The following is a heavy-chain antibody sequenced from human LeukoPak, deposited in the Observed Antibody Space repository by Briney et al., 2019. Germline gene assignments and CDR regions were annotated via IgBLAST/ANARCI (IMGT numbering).Heavy chain of an antibody. CDR1: GYTFTSYD. J-gene: IGHJ6*02. Sequence: ASVKVSCKASGYTFTSYDINWVRQATGQGLEWMGWMNPNSGNTGYAQKFQGRVTMIRNTSISTAYMELSSLRSEDTAVYYCARRSTVTYFYYYYGMDVWGQGTTVTVSS. D-gene: IGHD4-17*01. CDR3: ARRSTVTYFYYYYGMDV. V-gene: IGHV1-8*01. CDR2: MNPNSGNT.